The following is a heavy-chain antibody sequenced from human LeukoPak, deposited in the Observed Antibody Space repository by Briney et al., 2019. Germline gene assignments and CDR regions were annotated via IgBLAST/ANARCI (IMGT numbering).Heavy chain of an antibody. Sequence: SETLSLTGTVSGGSISSYYWSWIRQPPGKGLEWIGYIYYSGSTNYNPSLKSRVTISVDTSKNQFSLKLSSVTAADTAVYYCARAVTDYDFWSGYFTNYYYYGMDVWGQGTTVTVSS. CDR3: ARAVTDYDFWSGYFTNYYYYGMDV. CDR2: IYYSGST. J-gene: IGHJ6*02. CDR1: GGSISSYY. V-gene: IGHV4-59*01. D-gene: IGHD3-3*01.